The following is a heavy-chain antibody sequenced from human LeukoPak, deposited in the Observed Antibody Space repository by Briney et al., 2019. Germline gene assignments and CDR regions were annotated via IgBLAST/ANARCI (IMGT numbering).Heavy chain of an antibody. V-gene: IGHV4-31*02. CDR1: GGSISSGGYY. Sequence: PSETLSLTCTVSGGSISSGGYYWSWIRQHPGKGLEWIGYIYYSGSTYYNPSLKSRVSISVDTYKHQFSLKLSSVTAADTAVYYCARLVYDSSGYDAFDIWGQGTMVTVSS. CDR2: IYYSGST. CDR3: ARLVYDSSGYDAFDI. D-gene: IGHD3-22*01. J-gene: IGHJ3*02.